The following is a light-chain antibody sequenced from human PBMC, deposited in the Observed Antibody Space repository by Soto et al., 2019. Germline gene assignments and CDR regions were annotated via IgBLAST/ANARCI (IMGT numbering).Light chain of an antibody. Sequence: EIVMTKSPATLSVSLGERVTLSCRASQSGFSSLAWYQQKPGQAPRLLIYGAATRPIGIPARFSGSVSGTDFILIISRLLSEDFAVYFCQQNHSWHAFGRGTRVEIK. V-gene: IGKV3-15*01. CDR2: GAA. CDR3: QQNHSWHA. CDR1: QSGFSS. J-gene: IGKJ4*02.